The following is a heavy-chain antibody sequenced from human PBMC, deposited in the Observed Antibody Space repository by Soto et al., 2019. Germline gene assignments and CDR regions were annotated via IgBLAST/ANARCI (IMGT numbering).Heavy chain of an antibody. V-gene: IGHV3-23*01. CDR1: GFTFSSYA. CDR2: ISSSGGST. D-gene: IGHD3-3*01. Sequence: PGGSLRLSCAASGFTFSSYAMSWVRQAPGKGLEWVSAISSSGGSTYYADSVKGRFTISRDNSKNTLYLQMNSLRAEDTAVYYCAKDLTPGRITIFGVVQAGGMDVWGQGTTVTVSS. CDR3: AKDLTPGRITIFGVVQAGGMDV. J-gene: IGHJ6*02.